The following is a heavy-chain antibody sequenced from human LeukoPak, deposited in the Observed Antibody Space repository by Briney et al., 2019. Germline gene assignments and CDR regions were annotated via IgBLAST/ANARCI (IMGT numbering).Heavy chain of an antibody. V-gene: IGHV3-23*01. Sequence: GGSLRLSCAAFGFTISTYAMTWVRQAPGKGLEWVSTISDSGGSTYYADSVKGRFTISRDNSKNALFLQMNSLRAEDTAVYYCAKLARFSGDYFDSWGQGTLVTVYS. D-gene: IGHD3-9*01. CDR2: ISDSGGST. CDR1: GFTISTYA. J-gene: IGHJ4*02. CDR3: AKLARFSGDYFDS.